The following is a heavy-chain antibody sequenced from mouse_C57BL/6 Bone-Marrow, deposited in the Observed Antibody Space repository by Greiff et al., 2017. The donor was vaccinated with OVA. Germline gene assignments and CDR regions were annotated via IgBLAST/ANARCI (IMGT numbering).Heavy chain of an antibody. CDR3: ARSPYGLFAY. CDR1: GFTFSSYA. D-gene: IGHD1-1*02. J-gene: IGHJ3*01. V-gene: IGHV5-4*03. CDR2: ISDGGSYT. Sequence: EVNVVESGGGLVKPGGSLKLSCAASGFTFSSYAMSWVRQTPEKRLEWVATISDGGSYTYYPDNVKGRFTISRDNAKNNLYLQMSHLKSEDTAMYYCARSPYGLFAYWGQGTLVTVSA.